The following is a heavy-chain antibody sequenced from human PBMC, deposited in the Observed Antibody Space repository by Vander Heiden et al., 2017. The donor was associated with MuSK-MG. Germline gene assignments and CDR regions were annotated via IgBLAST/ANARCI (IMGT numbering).Heavy chain of an antibody. J-gene: IGHJ4*02. CDR2: INPNSGGT. D-gene: IGHD2-15*01. V-gene: IGHV1-2*02. Sequence: QVQLVQSGAEVKKPGASVKVSCKASGYTFTGYYMHWVRQAPGQGLEWMGWINPNSGGTNYAPKFQGRVTMTRDTSISTAYMELSRLRSDDTAVYYCARVARVAATLFWGQGTLVTVSS. CDR1: GYTFTGYY. CDR3: ARVARVAATLF.